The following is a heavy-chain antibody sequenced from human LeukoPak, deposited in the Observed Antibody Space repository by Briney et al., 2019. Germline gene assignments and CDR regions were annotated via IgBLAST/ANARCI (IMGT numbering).Heavy chain of an antibody. CDR2: IYTSGST. J-gene: IGHJ4*02. D-gene: IGHD3-10*01. Sequence: SETLSLTCTVSGGSISSYYWSWIRQPAGKGLEWIGRIYTSGSTNYNPSLKSRVTMSVDTSKNQFSLKLSSVTAADTAVYYCATTLPGNDGSGSYTFDYWGQGTLVTVSS. V-gene: IGHV4-4*07. CDR1: GGSISSYY. CDR3: ATTLPGNDGSGSYTFDY.